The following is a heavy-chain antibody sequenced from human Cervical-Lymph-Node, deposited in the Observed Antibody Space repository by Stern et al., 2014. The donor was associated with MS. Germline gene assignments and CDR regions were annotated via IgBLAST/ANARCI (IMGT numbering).Heavy chain of an antibody. CDR1: GDSITSSNYY. Sequence: VQLLESGPGLVKPSETLSLACTVSGDSITSSNYYWGWIRQPPGKGLEWIATISYSGSTYYNPSPPSRLTLSVDTSQKQFSLQLTSVTAADTAVYYCARHGRYNWNDQRDCFDPWGQGTLVTVSS. J-gene: IGHJ5*01. CDR3: ARHGRYNWNDQRDCFDP. CDR2: ISYSGST. D-gene: IGHD1-1*01. V-gene: IGHV4-39*01.